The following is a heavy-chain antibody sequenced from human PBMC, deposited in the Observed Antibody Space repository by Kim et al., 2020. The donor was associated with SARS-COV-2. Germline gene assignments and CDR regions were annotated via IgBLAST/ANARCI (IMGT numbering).Heavy chain of an antibody. J-gene: IGHJ4*02. V-gene: IGHV4-4*07. Sequence: SETLSLTCTVSGGSISSYYWSWIRQPAGKGLEWIGRIYTSGSTNYNPSLKSRVTMSVDTSKNQFSLKLSSVTAADTAVYYCARVYYYDSSGYYQYYFDYWGQGTLVTVSS. CDR3: ARVYYYDSSGYYQYYFDY. CDR1: GGSISSYY. CDR2: IYTSGST. D-gene: IGHD3-22*01.